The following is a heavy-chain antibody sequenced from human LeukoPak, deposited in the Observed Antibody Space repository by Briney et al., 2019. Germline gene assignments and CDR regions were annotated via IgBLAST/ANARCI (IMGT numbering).Heavy chain of an antibody. CDR1: GYTLTNYD. Sequence: ASVKVSCKASGYTLTNYDINWVRQATGQGLEWMGWMKPKSGETGYAEKFQGRATMTRDTSINTAYMELGSLTSGDTAVYYCARDYGGNSGWFDPWGQGTLVTVSS. CDR3: ARDYGGNSGWFDP. D-gene: IGHD4-23*01. V-gene: IGHV1-8*01. CDR2: MKPKSGET. J-gene: IGHJ5*02.